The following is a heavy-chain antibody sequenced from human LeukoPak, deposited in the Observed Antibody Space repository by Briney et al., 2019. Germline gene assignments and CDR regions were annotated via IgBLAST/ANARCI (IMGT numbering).Heavy chain of an antibody. J-gene: IGHJ4*02. V-gene: IGHV3-53*01. CDR2: IYSGGST. CDR3: ARATLDN. CDR1: GFTVSSDY. Sequence: PGGSLRLSCAASGFTVSSDYISWVRQAPGKGLEWVSVIYSGGSTNYADSVRARFTISGDNSKNTVYLQMNSLRVEDTAVYYCARATLDNWGQGTLVTVSS.